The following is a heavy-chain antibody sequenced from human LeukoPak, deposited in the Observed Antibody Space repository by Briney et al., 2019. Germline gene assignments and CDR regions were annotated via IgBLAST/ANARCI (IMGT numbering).Heavy chain of an antibody. CDR1: GFTFSSYA. V-gene: IGHV3-23*01. Sequence: GGSLRLSCAASGFTFSSYAMHWVRQAPGKGLEWVSAISGSGGSIYYADSVKGRVTISRDNSKNTLYLQMNSLRAEDTAVYYCAKRTMVRGVAPYDAFDIWGQGTMVTVSS. D-gene: IGHD3-10*01. CDR2: ISGSGGSI. J-gene: IGHJ3*02. CDR3: AKRTMVRGVAPYDAFDI.